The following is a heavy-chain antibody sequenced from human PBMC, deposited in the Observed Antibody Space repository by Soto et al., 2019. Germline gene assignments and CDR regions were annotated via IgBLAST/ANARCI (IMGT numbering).Heavy chain of an antibody. CDR3: ARELFGGTSSHYYYGMDV. D-gene: IGHD1-26*01. J-gene: IGHJ6*02. CDR2: IYYSGST. Sequence: SETLSLTCTVSGGSISSGDYYWSWIRQPPGKGLEWIGYIYYSGSTYYNPSLKSRVTISVDTSKNQFSLKLSSVTAADTAVYYCARELFGGTSSHYYYGMDVWGQGTTVTRLL. CDR1: GGSISSGDYY. V-gene: IGHV4-30-4*01.